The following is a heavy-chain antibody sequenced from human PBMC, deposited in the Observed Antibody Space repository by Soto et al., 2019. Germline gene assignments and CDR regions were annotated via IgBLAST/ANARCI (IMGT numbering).Heavy chain of an antibody. CDR2: IYTGGST. V-gene: IGHV3-53*01. D-gene: IGHD3-22*01. Sequence: VQLVESGGGLIQPGGSLRLSCAASGFTVSRNSMSWVRQAPGKGLEWVSVIYTGGSTYYADSVKGRFTISRDNSKNTLYLQMNSLRVEDTAVDYCARGLTRGHYYDSSGFYLDYWGQGTLVTVSS. CDR1: GFTVSRNS. CDR3: ARGLTRGHYYDSSGFYLDY. J-gene: IGHJ4*02.